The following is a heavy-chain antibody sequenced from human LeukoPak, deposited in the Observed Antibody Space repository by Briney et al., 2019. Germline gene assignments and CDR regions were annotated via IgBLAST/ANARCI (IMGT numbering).Heavy chain of an antibody. Sequence: SETLSLTRTVSGCPIRSYFWSWIRQPPGWELGGSGYIYTIGRTNYNPSLKRRVAISLDTTKNQSSLKLSSVTAADTAVYYCASQRRGSSGYSEYFQKWGQGTLVTVSS. V-gene: IGHV4-4*09. J-gene: IGHJ1*01. CDR2: IYTIGRT. CDR1: GCPIRSYF. CDR3: ASQRRGSSGYSEYFQK. D-gene: IGHD3-22*01.